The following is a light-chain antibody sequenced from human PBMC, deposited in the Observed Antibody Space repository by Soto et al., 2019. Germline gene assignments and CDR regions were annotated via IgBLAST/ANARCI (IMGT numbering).Light chain of an antibody. J-gene: IGKJ1*01. V-gene: IGKV3-15*01. CDR3: QQYINWPPWT. Sequence: EIVMTQSPATLSVSPGERATLSCSASQSVSSNLAWYQQKPGQAPRLLIYGASTRATGIPARFSGSGSGTAFTLTISSLQSEDFAVYYCQQYINWPPWTFGQGTKVEIK. CDR1: QSVSSN. CDR2: GAS.